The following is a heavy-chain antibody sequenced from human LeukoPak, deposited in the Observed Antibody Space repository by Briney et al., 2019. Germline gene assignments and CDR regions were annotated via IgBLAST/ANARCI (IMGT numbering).Heavy chain of an antibody. CDR1: GGSITNYY. CDR3: ATVAVIRGVTYFDY. CDR2: IYTSGST. J-gene: IGHJ4*02. D-gene: IGHD3-10*01. Sequence: SETLSLTCTVSGGSITNYYWTWIRQPAGKGLEWIGRIYTSGSTSYNPSLKSRVTMSIDTSKNQFSLKLSSLTAADTAVYYCATVAVIRGVTYFDYWGQGTLVTVSS. V-gene: IGHV4-4*07.